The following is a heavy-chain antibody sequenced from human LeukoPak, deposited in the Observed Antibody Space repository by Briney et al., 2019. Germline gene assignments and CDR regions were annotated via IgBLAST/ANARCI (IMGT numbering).Heavy chain of an antibody. CDR2: INHSGST. CDR1: GGSFSGYY. D-gene: IGHD1-26*01. J-gene: IGHJ4*02. V-gene: IGHV4-34*01. Sequence: NPSETLSLTCAVYGGSFSGYYWSWIRQPPGKGLEWIGEINHSGSTNYNPSLKSRVTISVDTSKNQFSLKLSSVTAADTAVHYCARSRLVVRARFDYWGQGTLVTVSS. CDR3: ARSRLVVRARFDY.